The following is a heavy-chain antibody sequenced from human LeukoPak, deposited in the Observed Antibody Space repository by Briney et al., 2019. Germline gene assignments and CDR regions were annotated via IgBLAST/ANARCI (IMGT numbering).Heavy chain of an antibody. Sequence: PAQSLSLSCAVSGFTFSSYNKNWVRQAPGKGLEWVSSISSSSSYIPNADSTQALYTISRDNAKNPPYPQMNSLRADDPAVYYCARAGYSYRHWYYYYMDVWGKGTTVTVSS. D-gene: IGHD5-18*01. CDR2: ISSSSSYI. V-gene: IGHV3-21*01. J-gene: IGHJ6*03. CDR1: GFTFSSYN. CDR3: ARAGYSYRHWYYYYMDV.